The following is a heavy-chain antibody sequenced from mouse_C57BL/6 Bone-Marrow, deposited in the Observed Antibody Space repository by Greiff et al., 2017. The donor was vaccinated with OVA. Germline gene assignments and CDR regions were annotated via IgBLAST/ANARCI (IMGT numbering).Heavy chain of an antibody. CDR2: IWRGGST. CDR3: AKNYDPYYYAMDY. CDR1: GFSLTSYG. D-gene: IGHD2-3*01. Sequence: VKLVESGPGLVQPSQSLSITCTVSGFSLTSYGVHWVRQSPGKGLEWLGVIWRGGSTDYNAAFMSRLSITKDNSKSQVFFKMNSLQADDTAIYYCAKNYDPYYYAMDYWGQGTSVTVSS. V-gene: IGHV2-5*01. J-gene: IGHJ4*01.